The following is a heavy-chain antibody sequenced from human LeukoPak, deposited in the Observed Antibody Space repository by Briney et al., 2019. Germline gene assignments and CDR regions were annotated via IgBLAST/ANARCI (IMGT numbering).Heavy chain of an antibody. J-gene: IGHJ4*02. CDR1: GFTFSSYA. D-gene: IGHD3-22*01. Sequence: GGSLRLSCAASGFTFSSYAMGWVRQAPGKGLEWVSAISGSGGSTYYADSVKGRFTISRDNSKNTLYLQMNSLRAEDTAVYYCAKINSGYYYSDYWGQGTLVTVSS. CDR3: AKINSGYYYSDY. V-gene: IGHV3-23*01. CDR2: ISGSGGST.